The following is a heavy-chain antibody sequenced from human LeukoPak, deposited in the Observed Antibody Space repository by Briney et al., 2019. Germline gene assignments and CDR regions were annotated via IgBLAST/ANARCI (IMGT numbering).Heavy chain of an antibody. CDR1: GGSISSGDYY. D-gene: IGHD2-21*01. CDR2: IYYSGST. Sequence: PSETLSLTCTVSGGSISSGDYYWSWIRQPPGKGLEWIGYIYYSGSTYYNPSLKSRVTISVDTSKNQFSLKLSSVTAADTAVYYCARGAVVIALSFDIWGQGTMVTVSS. CDR3: ARGAVVIALSFDI. V-gene: IGHV4-30-4*02. J-gene: IGHJ3*02.